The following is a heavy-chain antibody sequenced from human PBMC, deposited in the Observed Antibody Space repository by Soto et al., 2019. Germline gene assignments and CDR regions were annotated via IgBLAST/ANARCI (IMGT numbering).Heavy chain of an antibody. CDR1: GGSISSSNW. D-gene: IGHD2-15*01. Sequence: SETLSLTCAVSGGSISSSNWWSWVRQPPGKGLEWIGEIYFSGSTNYNPSLKIRVTISVDKSKNQFSLKLSSVTAAYTAVYYCARGISGGRHFDYWGQGTLVTVSS. V-gene: IGHV4-4*02. CDR2: IYFSGST. J-gene: IGHJ4*02. CDR3: ARGISGGRHFDY.